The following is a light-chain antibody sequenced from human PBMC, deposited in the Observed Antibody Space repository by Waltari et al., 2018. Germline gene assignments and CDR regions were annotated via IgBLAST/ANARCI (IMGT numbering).Light chain of an antibody. CDR1: QGIRNY. V-gene: IGKV1-16*02. CDR3: QQYHSFPIT. J-gene: IGKJ5*01. Sequence: DIQMTQSPSSLSASVGDRVTITCRASQGIRNYLACSQQRPGKAPKSLIYDASSLQSGVSAKFSGSGFGTDFTLTITSLQPEDFAAYYCQQYHSFPITFGQGIRLEIK. CDR2: DAS.